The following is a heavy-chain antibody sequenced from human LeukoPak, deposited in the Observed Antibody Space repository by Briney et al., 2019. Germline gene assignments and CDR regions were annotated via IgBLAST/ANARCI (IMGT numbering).Heavy chain of an antibody. CDR3: ARDGWFGDYNWFDP. CDR1: GFTFSSYS. J-gene: IGHJ5*02. D-gene: IGHD3-10*01. V-gene: IGHV3-48*01. Sequence: GESLRLSCAASGFTFSSYSMNLVRQAPGKGLEWVSYISSASNTIYYADSVKGRFTISRDNAKNSLYLQMNSLRAEDTAMYYCARDGWFGDYNWFDPWGQGTLVTVSS. CDR2: ISSASNTI.